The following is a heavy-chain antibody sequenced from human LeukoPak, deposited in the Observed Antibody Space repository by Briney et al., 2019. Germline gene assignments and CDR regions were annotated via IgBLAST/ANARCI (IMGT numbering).Heavy chain of an antibody. CDR1: GFTFSSYS. CDR3: ARDQTATPRGYYYYYMDV. V-gene: IGHV3-48*04. J-gene: IGHJ6*03. Sequence: GGSLRLSCAASGFTFSSYSMNWVRQAPGKGLEWVSYISSSSSTIYYADSVKGRFTISRDNAKNSLYLQMNSLRAEDTAVYYCARDQTATPRGYYYYYMDVWGKGTTVTVSS. D-gene: IGHD5-24*01. CDR2: ISSSSSTI.